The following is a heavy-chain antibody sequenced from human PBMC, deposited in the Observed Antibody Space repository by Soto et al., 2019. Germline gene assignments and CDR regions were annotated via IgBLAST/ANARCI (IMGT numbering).Heavy chain of an antibody. J-gene: IGHJ6*02. V-gene: IGHV3-21*06. D-gene: IGHD2-2*01. Sequence: PGGSLRLSCAASGFTFTTYSLTWVRQAPGKGLEWVASIGSSSNYIYYADSVKGRFTISRDNAKNSLFLQMNSLRAEDTAVYYCATLTYCSSASCPNYYYVMDVWGQGTTVTSP. CDR3: ATLTYCSSASCPNYYYVMDV. CDR1: GFTFTTYS. CDR2: IGSSSNYI.